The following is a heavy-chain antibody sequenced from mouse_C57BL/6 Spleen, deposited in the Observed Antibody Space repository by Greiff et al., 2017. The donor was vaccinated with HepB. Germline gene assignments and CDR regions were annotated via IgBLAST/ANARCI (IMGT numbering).Heavy chain of an antibody. CDR2: INPSTGGT. J-gene: IGHJ2*01. Sequence: EVQLKESGPELVKPGASVKISCKASGYSFTGYYMNWVKQSPEKSLEWIGEINPSTGGTTYNQKFKAKATLTVDKSSSTAYMQLKSLTSEDSAVYYCARKGISFDYWGQGTTLTVSS. V-gene: IGHV1-42*01. CDR1: GYSFTGYY. CDR3: ARKGISFDY.